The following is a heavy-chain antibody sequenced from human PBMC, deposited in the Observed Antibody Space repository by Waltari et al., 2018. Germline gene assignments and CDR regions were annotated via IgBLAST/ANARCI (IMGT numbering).Heavy chain of an antibody. J-gene: IGHJ3*02. CDR3: AREQRGYCSGGSCYLGAFDI. V-gene: IGHV4-34*01. Sequence: QVQLQQWGAGLLKPSETLSLTCAVYGGSFSGYYWSWIRQPPGKGLEWIGEINHSGSTNYNPSLKSRVTISVDTSKNQFSLKLSSVTAADTAVYYCAREQRGYCSGGSCYLGAFDIWGQGTMVTVSS. D-gene: IGHD2-15*01. CDR2: INHSGST. CDR1: GGSFSGYY.